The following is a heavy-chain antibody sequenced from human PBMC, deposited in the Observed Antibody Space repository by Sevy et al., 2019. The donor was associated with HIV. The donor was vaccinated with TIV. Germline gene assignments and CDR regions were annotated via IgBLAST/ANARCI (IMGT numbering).Heavy chain of an antibody. D-gene: IGHD3-22*01. Sequence: GGCLRLSCAASGFTFNTYAMSWVRQAPGKGLEWVSGISGSGRSTYYEVSVKGRFTISRDNSKNTQYLQMNKLRAEDTAVYYCAKEAPGYSYDSSGSFDYWGQGTLVTVSS. V-gene: IGHV3-23*01. CDR2: ISGSGRST. CDR1: GFTFNTYA. CDR3: AKEAPGYSYDSSGSFDY. J-gene: IGHJ4*02.